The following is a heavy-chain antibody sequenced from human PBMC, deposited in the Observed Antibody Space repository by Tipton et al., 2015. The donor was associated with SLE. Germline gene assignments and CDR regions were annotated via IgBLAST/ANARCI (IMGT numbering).Heavy chain of an antibody. CDR1: GGPFDNFY. V-gene: IGHV4-34*01. J-gene: IGHJ1*01. D-gene: IGHD2-2*02. CDR2: INHRGIF. CDR3: ARGFLYDGFQV. Sequence: TLSLTCAVYGGPFDNFYWTWIRQPPGKGLEWIGEINHRGIFNYNPSLKGRVTISVDTSKTHFSLNLNSVTAADTAVYYCARGFLYDGFQVWGQGTLVTVSS.